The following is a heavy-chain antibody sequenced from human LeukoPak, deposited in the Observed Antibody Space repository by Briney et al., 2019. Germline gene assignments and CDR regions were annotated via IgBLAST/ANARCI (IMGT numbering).Heavy chain of an antibody. CDR1: GYTFTGYY. J-gene: IGHJ6*02. V-gene: IGHV1-2*02. Sequence: ASVTVSCKASGYTFTGYYIHWVRQAPGQGLEWVGWINPNSGGAKYAQKFQGRLTMTSDISISTAYMELSSLRPEDTAVYFCARAKGKAGRYGMDVWGQGTTVIVSS. CDR2: INPNSGGA. CDR3: ARAKGKAGRYGMDV.